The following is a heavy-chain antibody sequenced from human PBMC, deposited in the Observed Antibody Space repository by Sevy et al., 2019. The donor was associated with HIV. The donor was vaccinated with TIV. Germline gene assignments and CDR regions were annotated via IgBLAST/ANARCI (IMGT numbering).Heavy chain of an antibody. Sequence: GGSLRLSCAASGFTFSRYAMNWVRQAPGKGLEWVSAISGGAGSTYYADSVKGRFTISRDNSKNTLYLQMNSLRAEDTAVYYCAKDSGSGWYGGFDYWGQGTLVTVSS. CDR1: GFTFSRYA. V-gene: IGHV3-23*01. J-gene: IGHJ4*02. D-gene: IGHD6-19*01. CDR3: AKDSGSGWYGGFDY. CDR2: ISGGAGST.